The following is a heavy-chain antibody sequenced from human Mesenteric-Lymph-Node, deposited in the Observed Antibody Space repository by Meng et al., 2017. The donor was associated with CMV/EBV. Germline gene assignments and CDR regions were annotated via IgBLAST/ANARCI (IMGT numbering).Heavy chain of an antibody. CDR1: GFTFSRYG. CDR3: AKDDKMAATAFDF. V-gene: IGHV3-30*02. D-gene: IGHD6-13*01. CDR2: IRYDGSNK. J-gene: IGHJ4*02. Sequence: GESLKISCTASGFTFSRYGMEWVRQAPGKGLEWVAFIRYDGSNKYYADSVKGRFTISRDNSKDTLYLQMNSLRAEATAVYYCAKDDKMAATAFDFWGQGTLVTVSS.